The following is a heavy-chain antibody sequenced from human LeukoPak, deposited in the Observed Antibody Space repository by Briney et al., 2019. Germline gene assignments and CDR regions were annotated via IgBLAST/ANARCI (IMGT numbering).Heavy chain of an antibody. CDR3: ARVFGSGSYSTGMDV. Sequence: PSGTLSLTCTVSGGSISTYYWSWIRQPPGKGLEWIGYIYYSGSTNYNPSLKSRVTISLDTSKDQFSLKLSSVTAADTAVYYCARVFGSGSYSTGMDVWGQGTTVTVSS. CDR1: GGSISTYY. V-gene: IGHV4-59*08. J-gene: IGHJ6*02. CDR2: IYYSGST. D-gene: IGHD3-10*01.